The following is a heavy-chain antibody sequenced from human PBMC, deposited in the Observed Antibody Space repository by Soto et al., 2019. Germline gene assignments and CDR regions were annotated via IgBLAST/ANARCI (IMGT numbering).Heavy chain of an antibody. D-gene: IGHD4-17*01. V-gene: IGHV4-31*03. CDR3: ARSVTTRGDYFDY. Sequence: SETLSLTCTVSGGSISSGGYYWSWIRQHPGKGLEWIGYIYYSGSTYYNPSLKSRVTISVDTSKNQFSLKLSSVTAADTAVYYCARSVTTRGDYFDYWGQGTLVTVS. CDR2: IYYSGST. J-gene: IGHJ4*02. CDR1: GGSISSGGYY.